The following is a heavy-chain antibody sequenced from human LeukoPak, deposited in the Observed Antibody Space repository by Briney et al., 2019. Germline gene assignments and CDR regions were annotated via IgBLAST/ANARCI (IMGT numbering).Heavy chain of an antibody. CDR1: GGSFSGYY. D-gene: IGHD3-10*01. J-gene: IGHJ6*04. CDR3: ARSITMVRGVYYYGMDV. Sequence: SETLSLTCAVYGGSFSGYYWSWIRQPPGKGLEWIGEINHSGSTNYNPSLKSRVTISVDTSKNQFSLKLSSVTAADTAVYYCARSITMVRGVYYYGMDVWGKGTTATVSS. CDR2: INHSGST. V-gene: IGHV4-34*01.